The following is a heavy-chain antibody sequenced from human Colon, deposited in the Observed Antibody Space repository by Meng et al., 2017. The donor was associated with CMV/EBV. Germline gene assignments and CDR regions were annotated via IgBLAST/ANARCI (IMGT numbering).Heavy chain of an antibody. CDR2: IYHSGST. D-gene: IGHD3-10*01. V-gene: IGHV4-4*02. CDR1: GGSISSSNW. J-gene: IGHJ4*02. CDR3: ARSGGWHSPFDY. Sequence: SETLSLTCAVSGGSISSSNWWSCVRQPPGKGLEWIGEIYHSGSTNYNPSLKSRVTISVDTSKNQFSLKLSSVTAADTAVYYCARSGGWHSPFDYWGQGTLVTVSS.